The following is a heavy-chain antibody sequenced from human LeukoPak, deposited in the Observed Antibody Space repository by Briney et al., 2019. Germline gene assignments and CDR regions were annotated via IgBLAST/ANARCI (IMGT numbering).Heavy chain of an antibody. CDR2: IRQDGSEK. D-gene: IGHD1-1*01. J-gene: IGHJ4*02. CDR1: GFTFSSYW. CDR3: ARGRVPFDY. V-gene: IGHV3-7*01. Sequence: PGGSLRLSCAASGFTFSSYWVSWVRQAPGKGLEWVANIRQDGSEKYYVDSVKGRFTISRDNAKNSLYLQMNSLRAEDTAVYYCARGRVPFDYWGQGTLVTVSS.